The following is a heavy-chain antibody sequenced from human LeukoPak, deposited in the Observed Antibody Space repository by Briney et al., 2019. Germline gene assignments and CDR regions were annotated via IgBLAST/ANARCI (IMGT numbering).Heavy chain of an antibody. CDR3: ARESWGHDPINKDYYDYMDV. D-gene: IGHD7-27*01. V-gene: IGHV4-59*01. CDR2: TYYSGST. Sequence: SETLSLTCTVSGGSISSYYWSWIRHPQGKGLEWIGYTYYSGSTNYNPSLKSRATISVDTSKNQFSLKLSSVTAADTAVYYCARESWGHDPINKDYYDYMDVWGKGTMVTVSS. CDR1: GGSISSYY. J-gene: IGHJ6*03.